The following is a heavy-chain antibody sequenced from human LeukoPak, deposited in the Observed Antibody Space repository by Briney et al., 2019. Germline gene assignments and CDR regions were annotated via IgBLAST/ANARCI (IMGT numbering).Heavy chain of an antibody. CDR2: IYYSGST. J-gene: IGHJ4*02. V-gene: IGHV4-59*12. CDR3: ARDGMFGDYWGFDY. CDR1: GGSISSYY. D-gene: IGHD4-17*01. Sequence: SETLSLTCTVSGGSISSYYWSWIRQPPGKGLEWIGSIYYSGSTYYNPSLKSRVTISVDTSKNQFSLKLSSVTAADTAVYYCARDGMFGDYWGFDYWGQGTLVTASS.